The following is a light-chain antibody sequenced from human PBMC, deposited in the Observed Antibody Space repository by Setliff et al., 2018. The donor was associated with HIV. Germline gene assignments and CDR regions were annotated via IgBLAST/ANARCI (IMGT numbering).Light chain of an antibody. CDR3: CSYAGSGPV. Sequence: QSVLTQPASVTGSPGQSITLSCTGTSSDVGGYNYVSWYQQHPDKAPILMIYDVKNRPSGVSDRFSGSKSGNTASLTISGLQAEDESDYYCCSYAGSGPVFGAGTKVTVL. V-gene: IGLV2-23*02. J-gene: IGLJ1*01. CDR1: SSDVGGYNY. CDR2: DVK.